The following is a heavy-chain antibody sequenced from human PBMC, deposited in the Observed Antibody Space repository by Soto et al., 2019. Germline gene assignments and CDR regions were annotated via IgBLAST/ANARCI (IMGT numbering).Heavy chain of an antibody. CDR1: GGSISSSSYY. CDR2: IYYSGST. V-gene: IGHV4-39*01. Sequence: LETLSLTCTVSGGSISSSSYYWGWIRQPPGKGLEWIGSIYYSGSTYYNPSLKSRVTISVDTSKNQFSLKLSSVTAADTAVYYCARPSSVKYYYYYMDVWGKGTTVTVSS. D-gene: IGHD6-19*01. J-gene: IGHJ6*03. CDR3: ARPSSVKYYYYYMDV.